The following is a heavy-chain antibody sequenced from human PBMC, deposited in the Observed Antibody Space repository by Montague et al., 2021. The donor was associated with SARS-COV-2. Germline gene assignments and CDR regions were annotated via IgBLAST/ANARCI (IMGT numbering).Heavy chain of an antibody. CDR1: GGSISSSNW. J-gene: IGHJ6*02. D-gene: IGHD3-10*01. CDR3: ARVHPLWFGEVVFDNDYYYCIDV. CDR2: IYHSGST. V-gene: IGHV4-4*02. Sequence: SETLSLTCAVSGGSISSSNWWSWVRQPPGKGLEWIGEIYHSGSTNYNPSLKSRVTISVDKSKNQFSLEMSSVTAADTAVYYCARVHPLWFGEVVFDNDYYYCIDVWGQGTMVTVSS.